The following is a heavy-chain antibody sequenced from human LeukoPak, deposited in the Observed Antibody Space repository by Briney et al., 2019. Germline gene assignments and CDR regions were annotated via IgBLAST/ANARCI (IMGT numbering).Heavy chain of an antibody. V-gene: IGHV3-23*01. CDR1: GVSISSDG. D-gene: IGHD3-3*01. J-gene: IGHJ4*02. CDR2: ISGSGGST. CDR3: AKDAYYDFWSGLFDY. Sequence: ETLSHTCTVSGVSISSDGYFWDWIRQPPGTGLEWVSAISGSGGSTYYADSVKGRFTISRDNSKNTLYLQMNSLRLEDTAVYYCAKDAYYDFWSGLFDYWGQGTLVTVSS.